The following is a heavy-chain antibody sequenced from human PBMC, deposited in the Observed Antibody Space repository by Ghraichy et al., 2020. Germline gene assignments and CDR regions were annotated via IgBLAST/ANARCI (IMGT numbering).Heavy chain of an antibody. CDR2: ISAYNGNT. CDR1: GYTFTSYG. CDR3: ASSFKVYSSGWHGNAFDI. V-gene: IGHV1-18*01. D-gene: IGHD6-19*01. Sequence: ASVKVSCKASGYTFTSYGISWVRQAPGQGLEWMGWISAYNGNTNYAQKLQGRVTMTTDTSTSTAYMELRSLRSDDTAVYYCASSFKVYSSGWHGNAFDIWGQGTMVTVSS. J-gene: IGHJ3*02.